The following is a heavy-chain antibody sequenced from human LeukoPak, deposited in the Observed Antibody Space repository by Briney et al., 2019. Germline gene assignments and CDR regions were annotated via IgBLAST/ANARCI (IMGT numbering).Heavy chain of an antibody. CDR1: GGTFSSYA. D-gene: IGHD2-15*01. J-gene: IGHJ3*02. Sequence: GASVKVSCKASGGTFSSYAISWVRQAPGQGLEWMGGIIPIFGTANCAQKFQGRVTITADESTSTAYMELSSLRSEDTAVYYCARVVVNRLFDIWGQGTMVTVSS. CDR3: ARVVVNRLFDI. CDR2: IIPIFGTA. V-gene: IGHV1-69*13.